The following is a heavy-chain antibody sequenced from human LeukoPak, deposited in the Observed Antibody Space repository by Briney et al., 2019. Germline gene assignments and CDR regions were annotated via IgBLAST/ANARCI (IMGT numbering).Heavy chain of an antibody. V-gene: IGHV4-4*07. J-gene: IGHJ4*02. Sequence: SETLSLTCTVSGDSISSIYWSWIRQPAGKGLEWIGRIYSSGSTNYNPSLESRVTMSVDTSKNQLSLKLSSVTAADTAVYYCARDVVAAAGTWDYWGQGTLVTVSS. CDR2: IYSSGST. D-gene: IGHD6-13*01. CDR3: ARDVVAAAGTWDY. CDR1: GDSISSIY.